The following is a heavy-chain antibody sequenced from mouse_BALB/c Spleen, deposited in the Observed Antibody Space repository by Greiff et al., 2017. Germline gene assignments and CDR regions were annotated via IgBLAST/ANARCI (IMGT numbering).Heavy chain of an antibody. CDR1: GYTFTSYW. CDR2: IYPGNSDT. CDR3: ARGAYYRYDGPKSPAWFAY. J-gene: IGHJ3*01. D-gene: IGHD2-14*01. Sequence: EVQLQQSGTVLARPGASVKMSCKASGYTFTSYWMHWVKQRPGQGLEWIGAIYPGNSDTSYNQKFKGKAKLTAVTSSNTAYMQLSSLTSEDSAVYYCARGAYYRYDGPKSPAWFAYWGQGTLVTVSA. V-gene: IGHV1-5*01.